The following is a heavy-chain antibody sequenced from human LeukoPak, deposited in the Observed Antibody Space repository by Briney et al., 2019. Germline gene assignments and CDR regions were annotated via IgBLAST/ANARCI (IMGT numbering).Heavy chain of an antibody. CDR2: ISGSGGST. V-gene: IGHV3-23*01. J-gene: IGHJ6*02. D-gene: IGHD3-22*01. Sequence: GGSLRLSCAASGFTFSTYAMSWVRQAPGKGLEWVSAISGSGGSTYYADSVKGRFTISRDNSKNTLYLQMNSLRAKDTAVYYCAKTFPYYCDSSGYYSGDYYYYGMDVWGQGTTVTVSS. CDR3: AKTFPYYCDSSGYYSGDYYYYGMDV. CDR1: GFTFSTYA.